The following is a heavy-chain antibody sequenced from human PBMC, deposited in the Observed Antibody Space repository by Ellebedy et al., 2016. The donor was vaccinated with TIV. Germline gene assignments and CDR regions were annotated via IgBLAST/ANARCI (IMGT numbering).Heavy chain of an antibody. Sequence: GGSLRLSXAASGFTFSTYAMSWVRQAPGKGLEWVSTISGSGGSTYYADSVKGRFTISRDNSKNTLYLQMNSLRAEDTAVYYCAKGVRYFDWLDYWGQGTLVTVSS. V-gene: IGHV3-23*01. CDR1: GFTFSTYA. CDR3: AKGVRYFDWLDY. D-gene: IGHD3-9*01. CDR2: ISGSGGST. J-gene: IGHJ4*02.